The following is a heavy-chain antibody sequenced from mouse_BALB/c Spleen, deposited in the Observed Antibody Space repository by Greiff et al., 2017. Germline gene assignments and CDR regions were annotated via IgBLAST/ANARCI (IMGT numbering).Heavy chain of an antibody. CDR2: INPSNGRT. CDR1: GYTFTSYW. V-gene: IGHV1S81*02. CDR3: ARGIYYDAYAMDY. D-gene: IGHD2-4*01. J-gene: IGHJ4*01. Sequence: QVQLQQPGAELVKPGASVKLSCKASGYTFTSYWMHWVKQRPGQGLEWIGEINPSNGRTNYNEKFKSKATLTVDKSSSTAYMQLSSLTSEDSAVYYCARGIYYDAYAMDYWGQGTSVTVSS.